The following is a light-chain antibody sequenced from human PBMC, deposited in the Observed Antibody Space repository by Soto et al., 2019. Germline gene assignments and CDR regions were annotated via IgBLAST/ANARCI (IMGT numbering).Light chain of an antibody. CDR2: DAS. CDR1: QIISNW. V-gene: IGKV1-5*01. Sequence: DIQMTQSPSTLSASVGDRVTITCRASQIISNWLAWYQQKPGEAPRLLIYDASSLENGVPSRFSGSGSGTEFTPTISSLQPDDVATYYCQQYKTSSPWTFGQGTKVEIK. CDR3: QQYKTSSPWT. J-gene: IGKJ1*01.